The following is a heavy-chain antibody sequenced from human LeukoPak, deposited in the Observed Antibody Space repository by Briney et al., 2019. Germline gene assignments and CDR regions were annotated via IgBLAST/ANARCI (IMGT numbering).Heavy chain of an antibody. Sequence: GGSLRLSCAASGFTFSSYGMHWVRQAPGKGLEWVAVIWYDGSNKYYADSVKGRFTISRDNSKNTLYLQMNSLRAEDTAVYYCARDAAGSSGWYFDYWGQGTLVIVSS. CDR3: ARDAAGSSGWYFDY. CDR2: IWYDGSNK. J-gene: IGHJ4*02. D-gene: IGHD6-19*01. V-gene: IGHV3-33*01. CDR1: GFTFSSYG.